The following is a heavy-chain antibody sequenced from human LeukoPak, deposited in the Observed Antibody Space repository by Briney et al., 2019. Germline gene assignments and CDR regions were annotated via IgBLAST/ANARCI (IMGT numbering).Heavy chain of an antibody. Sequence: QTGGSLRLSCAASGGTFTDYAFHWVRQAPGKGLEWVTIISYSGESYADSVRGRFAISRDNSKNTVYLQMDSLRADDTAMYYCARNHFNQNVFDVWGQGTMVTVSS. CDR1: GGTFTDYA. CDR3: ARNHFNQNVFDV. CDR2: ISYSGE. V-gene: IGHV3-30*01. J-gene: IGHJ3*01. D-gene: IGHD1-14*01.